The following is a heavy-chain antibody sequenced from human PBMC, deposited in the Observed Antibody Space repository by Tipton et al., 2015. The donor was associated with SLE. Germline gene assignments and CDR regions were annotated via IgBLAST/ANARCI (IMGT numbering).Heavy chain of an antibody. CDR2: IHSDGMST. CDR3: ARDALDDYGDHENFQH. D-gene: IGHD4-17*01. Sequence: SLRLSCAASGFTFSSYWMHWVRQAPGKGLVWVSRIHSDGMSTSYADSVKGRFTNSRDNAKNTLYLQMNSLRAEDPAVYYCARDALDDYGDHENFQHWGQVTLVTVSS. J-gene: IGHJ1*01. V-gene: IGHV3-74*01. CDR1: GFTFSSYW.